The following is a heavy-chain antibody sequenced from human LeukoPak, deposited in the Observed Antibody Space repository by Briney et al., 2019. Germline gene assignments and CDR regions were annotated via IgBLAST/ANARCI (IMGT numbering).Heavy chain of an antibody. V-gene: IGHV3-30*18. CDR2: ISYDGSNK. CDR1: GFTFSSYG. D-gene: IGHD5-24*01. Sequence: GGSLRLSCAASGFTFSSYGMHWVRQAPGKGLEWVAVISYDGSNKYYADSVKGRFTISRDNSKNTLSLQMNSLRVEDTAMYYCAKDIQLSAWGLGTMVTVSS. J-gene: IGHJ3*01. CDR3: AKDIQLSA.